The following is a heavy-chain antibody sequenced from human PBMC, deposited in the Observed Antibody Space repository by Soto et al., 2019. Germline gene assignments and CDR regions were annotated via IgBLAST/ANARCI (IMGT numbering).Heavy chain of an antibody. D-gene: IGHD4-17*01. CDR2: IYYSGNT. V-gene: IGHV4-34*01. J-gene: IGHJ4*02. CDR1: GGSFSGYY. CDR3: ARRYGVYFDY. Sequence: SETLSLTCAVYGGSFSGYYWTWIRQPPGKGLEWIGSIYYSGNTYYNSSLKSRVTISVDTSQNQFSLKLSSVTAADTAVYYCARRYGVYFDYWGQGTLVTVSS.